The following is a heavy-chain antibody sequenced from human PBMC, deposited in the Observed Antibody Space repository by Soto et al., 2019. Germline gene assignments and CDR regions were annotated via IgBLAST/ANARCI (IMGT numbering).Heavy chain of an antibody. CDR3: ARVITMVRGVTYYFDY. V-gene: IGHV4-34*01. D-gene: IGHD3-10*01. J-gene: IGHJ4*02. CDR1: GGSFSGYY. Sequence: QVQLQQWGAGLLKPSETLSLTCAVYGGSFSGYYWSWIRQPPGKGLEWIGEINHSGSTNYNPSLKRRVTISVDTSKNQFSLKLSSVTAADTAVYYCARVITMVRGVTYYFDYWGQGTLVTVSS. CDR2: INHSGST.